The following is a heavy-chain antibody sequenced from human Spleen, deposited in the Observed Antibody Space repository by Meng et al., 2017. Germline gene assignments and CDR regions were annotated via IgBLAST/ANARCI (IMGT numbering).Heavy chain of an antibody. V-gene: IGHV1-69*05. CDR2: IMPMYPTP. J-gene: IGHJ4*02. CDR1: ARAFSNNA. CDR3: AKSGAWDLPGRPLHYFDY. D-gene: IGHD1-26*01. Sequence: HSGTWVKMPGSSVKISCTASARAFSNNAVSWLRQAPGQGLEWMGGIMPMYPTPTYTQRFQGRLTISIDGSTSTAYMELTNLTPDDTAVYYCAKSGAWDLPGRPLHYFDYWGQGTLVTVSS.